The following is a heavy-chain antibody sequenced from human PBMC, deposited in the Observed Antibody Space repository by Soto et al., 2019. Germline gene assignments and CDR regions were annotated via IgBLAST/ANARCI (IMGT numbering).Heavy chain of an antibody. J-gene: IGHJ4*02. CDR1: GFTFSDHY. Sequence: GGSLRLSCVASGFTFSDHYMDWVRQAPGKGLEWVGRIRNKANSYPTEYAASVKGRFTISRDDSKSSLYLQMDSLKTEDTAVYYCVRALIDPPPYYFDSWGQGTLVTVSS. V-gene: IGHV3-72*01. CDR2: IRNKANSYPT. CDR3: VRALIDPPPYYFDS.